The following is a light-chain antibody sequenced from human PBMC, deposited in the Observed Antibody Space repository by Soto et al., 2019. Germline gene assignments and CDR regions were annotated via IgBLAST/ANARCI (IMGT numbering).Light chain of an antibody. CDR1: TTDVGSYKL. CDR2: EVS. Sequence: QSALTQPASVSGSPGQSITISCTGTTTDVGSYKLVSWYQQHPGKAPKLMIYEVSRRPSGVSNRFSGSKSGNTASLTISGLQAEDEADYYCCSWAGSSTFYFFGSGTKLIVL. J-gene: IGLJ1*01. CDR3: CSWAGSSTFYF. V-gene: IGLV2-23*02.